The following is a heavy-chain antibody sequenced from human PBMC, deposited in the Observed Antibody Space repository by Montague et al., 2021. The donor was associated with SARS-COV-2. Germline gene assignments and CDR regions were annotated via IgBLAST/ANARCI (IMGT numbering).Heavy chain of an antibody. D-gene: IGHD5-12*01. Sequence: SETLSLTCTVPGGSISSNNYYWDWIRQPPGKGLEWIGSIYDSGSTYYNPSLKSRVTISVDTSKNHFSPKLNSVTAADTAVYYCARRGRKLLPVATTIGGFDIWGQGTMVTVSS. CDR3: ARRGRKLLPVATTIGGFDI. V-gene: IGHV4-39*02. J-gene: IGHJ3*02. CDR2: IYDSGST. CDR1: GGSISSNNYY.